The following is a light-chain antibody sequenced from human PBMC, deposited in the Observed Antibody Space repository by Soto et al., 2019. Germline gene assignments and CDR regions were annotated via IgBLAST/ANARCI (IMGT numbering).Light chain of an antibody. CDR2: AAS. CDR3: QQYYSYPYT. CDR1: PGISSY. J-gene: IGKJ2*01. V-gene: IGKV1-8*01. Sequence: AIRMTQSPSSFSASTGDRVTITCRASPGISSYLAWYQQKPEKAPKLLIYAASTLQSGVPSRFSGSGSGTDFTLTISCLQSEDFATYYCQQYYSYPYTFGQGTKLEIK.